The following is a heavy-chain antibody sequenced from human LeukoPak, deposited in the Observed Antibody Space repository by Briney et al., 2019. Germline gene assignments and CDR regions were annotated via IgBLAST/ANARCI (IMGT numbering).Heavy chain of an antibody. V-gene: IGHV1-46*01. CDR2: INPSGGST. D-gene: IGHD6-13*01. J-gene: IGHJ4*02. Sequence: ASVKVSCMASGYTFTSYYMHWVRQAPGQGLEWMGIINPSGGSTSYAQKFQGRVTMTRDMSTSTVYMELSSLRSEDTAVYYCARERIAAAGQGYFDYWGQGTLVTVSS. CDR1: GYTFTSYY. CDR3: ARERIAAAGQGYFDY.